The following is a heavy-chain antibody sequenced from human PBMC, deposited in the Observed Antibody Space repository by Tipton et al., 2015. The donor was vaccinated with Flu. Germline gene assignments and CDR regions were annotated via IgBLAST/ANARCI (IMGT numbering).Heavy chain of an antibody. Sequence: SLRLSCAASGFTFSSYEMNWVRQAPGKGLEWVSYISSSGSTIYYADSVKGRFTTSRDNAENSLFLQMNSLRAEDTAVYYCARETQWSNFDYWGQGTLVTASS. V-gene: IGHV3-48*03. D-gene: IGHD6-19*01. CDR1: GFTFSSYE. J-gene: IGHJ4*02. CDR2: ISSSGSTI. CDR3: ARETQWSNFDY.